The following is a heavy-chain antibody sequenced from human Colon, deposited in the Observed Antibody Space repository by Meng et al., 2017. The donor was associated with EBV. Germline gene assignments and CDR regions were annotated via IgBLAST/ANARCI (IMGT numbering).Heavy chain of an antibody. CDR2: IYHSGRT. CDR3: TTLYGDSRS. V-gene: IGHV4-30-4*03. D-gene: IGHD4-17*01. Sequence: QVQLQESGPGLVKPSQTLPLTCTVSGGSISSGDYYWSWICQPPGKGLECIGEIYHSGRTNYNPSVKSRVSMSVDKSQNHFSLRLSSVTAADTAVYYCTTLYGDSRSWGPGTMVTVSS. J-gene: IGHJ4*02. CDR1: GGSISSGDYY.